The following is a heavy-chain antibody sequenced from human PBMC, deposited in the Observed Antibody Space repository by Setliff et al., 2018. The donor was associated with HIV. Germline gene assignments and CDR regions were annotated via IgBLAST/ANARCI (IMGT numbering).Heavy chain of an antibody. V-gene: IGHV3-23*01. CDR1: GFAFSASA. J-gene: IGHJ4*02. Sequence: PGGSLRLSCAASGFAFSASAMSWVRQAPGKGLEWVTDITGSGGSTYYADSVEGRFTISRDNSKNTLYLQMNSLRAEDTAVYYCAKDGPAVDTAKDYWGQGTLVTVSS. D-gene: IGHD5-18*01. CDR2: ITGSGGST. CDR3: AKDGPAVDTAKDY.